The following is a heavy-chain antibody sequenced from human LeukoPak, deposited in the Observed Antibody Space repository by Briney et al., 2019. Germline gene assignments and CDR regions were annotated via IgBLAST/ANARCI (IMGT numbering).Heavy chain of an antibody. V-gene: IGHV4-34*01. J-gene: IGHJ4*02. CDR2: INHSGST. D-gene: IGHD2-21*01. CDR3: ARGELFPDY. CDR1: GGSFSGYY. Sequence: PSETLSLTCAVYGGSFSGYYWSWIRQPPGKGLEWIGEINHSGSTNYNPSLKSRVTISVDTSKNRFSLKLSSVTAADTAVYYCARGELFPDYWGQGTLVTVSS.